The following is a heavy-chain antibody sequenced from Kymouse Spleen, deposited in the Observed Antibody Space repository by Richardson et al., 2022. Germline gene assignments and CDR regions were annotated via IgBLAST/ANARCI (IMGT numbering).Heavy chain of an antibody. V-gene: IGHV3-15*01. D-gene: IGHD6-19*01. J-gene: IGHJ4*02. Sequence: EVQLVESGGGLVKPGGSLRLSCAASGFTFSNAWMSWVRQAPGKGLEWVGRIKSKTDGGTTDYAAPVKGRFTISRDDSKNTLYLQMNSLKTEDTAVYYCTTDSGYSSGLDYWGQGTLVTVSS. CDR1: GFTFSNAW. CDR3: TTDSGYSSGLDY. CDR2: IKSKTDGGTT.